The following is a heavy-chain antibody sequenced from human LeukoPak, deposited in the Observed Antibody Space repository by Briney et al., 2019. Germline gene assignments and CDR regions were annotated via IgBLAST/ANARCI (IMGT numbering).Heavy chain of an antibody. Sequence: GASVKVSCKVSGYTLTELSMHWVRQAPGKGLEWMGGFDPEDGETSYAQKFQGRVTMTEDTSTDTAYMELSSLRSEDTAVYYCATYQIGYNWNADWGQGTLVTVSS. CDR1: GYTLTELS. V-gene: IGHV1-24*01. CDR2: FDPEDGET. D-gene: IGHD1-1*01. CDR3: ATYQIGYNWNAD. J-gene: IGHJ4*02.